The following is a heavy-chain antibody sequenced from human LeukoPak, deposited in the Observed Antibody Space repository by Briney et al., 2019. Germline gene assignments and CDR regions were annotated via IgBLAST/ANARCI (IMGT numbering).Heavy chain of an antibody. CDR3: ARDRAALALYYYMDV. J-gene: IGHJ6*03. Sequence: GASVKVSCKXSGYTFTNNYIHWVRQAPRQGLEWVGLINPSGGTTSYAQIFQGRVTMTRDTSTATVYMEMSSLRSEDAAVYYCARDRAALALYYYMDVWGKGTTVTVSS. CDR2: INPSGGTT. CDR1: GYTFTNNY. D-gene: IGHD3-10*01. V-gene: IGHV1-46*01.